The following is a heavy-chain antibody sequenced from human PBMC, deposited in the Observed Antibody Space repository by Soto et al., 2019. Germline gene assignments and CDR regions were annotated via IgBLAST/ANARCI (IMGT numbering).Heavy chain of an antibody. CDR1: GGSISSYY. CDR2: IYYSGST. CDR3: AQNLYYYDSSGYGI. J-gene: IGHJ3*02. V-gene: IGHV4-59*01. Sequence: QVQLQESGPGLVKPSETLSLTCTVSGGSISSYYWSWIRQLPGKGLEWIGYIYYSGSTNYNPSLKSRVTISVDTSKNQFSLKLSSVTAADTAVYYCAQNLYYYDSSGYGIWGQGTMVTVSS. D-gene: IGHD3-22*01.